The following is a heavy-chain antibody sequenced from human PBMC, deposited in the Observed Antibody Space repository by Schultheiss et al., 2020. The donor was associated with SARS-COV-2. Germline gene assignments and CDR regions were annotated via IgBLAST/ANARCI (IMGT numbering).Heavy chain of an antibody. CDR2: IHYSGNT. D-gene: IGHD5-24*01. CDR1: GGSISSSSYY. J-gene: IGHJ4*02. V-gene: IGHV4-61*01. CDR3: ARTDAGLKA. Sequence: SETLSLTCTVSGGSISSSSYYWSWIRQPPGKGLEWIGYIHYSGNTNYNPSLKSRVTISVDTSKNQFSLKLSSVTAADTAVYYCARTDAGLKAWGQGTLVTVSS.